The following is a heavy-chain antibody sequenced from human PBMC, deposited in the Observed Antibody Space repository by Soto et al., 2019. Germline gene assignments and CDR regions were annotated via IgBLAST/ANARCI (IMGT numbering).Heavy chain of an antibody. D-gene: IGHD2-2*02. CDR1: GGTFSSYA. V-gene: IGHV1-69*13. Sequence: ASVKVSCKASGGTFSSYAISWVRQAPGQGLEWMGGIIPIFGTANYAQKFQGRVTITADESTSTAYMELSSLRSEDTAVYYCARGNQLLNRNYYGMDVWGQGTTVTVSS. CDR3: ARGNQLLNRNYYGMDV. CDR2: IIPIFGTA. J-gene: IGHJ6*02.